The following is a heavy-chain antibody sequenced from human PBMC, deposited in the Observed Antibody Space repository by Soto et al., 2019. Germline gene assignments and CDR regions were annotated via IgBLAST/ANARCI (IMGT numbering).Heavy chain of an antibody. Sequence: LSLTCTVSGGSIRNGDYYWGWIRQPPGKGLEWIGYVYYSGTTYSHPSLNSRVSISVDTSENQFSLRLTSVTAADTAVYYCVTVNLVGAAYYFDYWGPGTLGTVS. CDR2: VYYSGTT. CDR3: VTVNLVGAAYYFDY. CDR1: GGSIRNGDYY. J-gene: IGHJ4*02. D-gene: IGHD1-26*01. V-gene: IGHV4-30-4*01.